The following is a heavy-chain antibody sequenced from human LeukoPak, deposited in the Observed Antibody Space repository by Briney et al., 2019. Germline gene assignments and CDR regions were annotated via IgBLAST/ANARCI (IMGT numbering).Heavy chain of an antibody. CDR1: GFTFRIYG. J-gene: IGHJ4*02. CDR3: ARGLEHPAAGGFDY. D-gene: IGHD6-25*01. V-gene: IGHV3-33*01. CDR2: IWYDGSNK. Sequence: PGRSLRLSCVAPGFTFRIYGMDSVRQAPGKGREWVAVIWYDGSNKYYADSVKGRFTISRDNSKNTLYLQMNSLRAEDTAVYYCARGLEHPAAGGFDYWGQGTLVTVSS.